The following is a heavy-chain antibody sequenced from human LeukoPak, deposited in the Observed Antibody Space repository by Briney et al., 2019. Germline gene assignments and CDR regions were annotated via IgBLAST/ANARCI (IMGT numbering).Heavy chain of an antibody. V-gene: IGHV3-21*01. J-gene: IGHJ4*02. Sequence: PGESLRLSCAASGFTISSYTFGSYTMNWVRQAPGKGLEWFASIDSTSRYIYYTDSVKGRFTISKDNANSSLHLQMNSLRAEDTAVYYCARDQDYSKGFDYWGQGTLVTVSS. CDR1: GFTISSYTFGSYT. CDR3: ARDQDYSKGFDY. CDR2: IDSTSRYI. D-gene: IGHD4-11*01.